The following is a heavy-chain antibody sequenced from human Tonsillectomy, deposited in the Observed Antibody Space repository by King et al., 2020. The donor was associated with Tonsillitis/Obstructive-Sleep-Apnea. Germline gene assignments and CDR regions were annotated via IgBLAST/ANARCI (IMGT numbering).Heavy chain of an antibody. CDR3: ARSSYYYVSSGYYYFDY. CDR2: ISYDGSTK. D-gene: IGHD3-22*01. V-gene: IGHV3-30*04. CDR1: GFTFSSYA. J-gene: IGHJ4*02. Sequence: VQLVESGGGVVQPGRSLRLSCAASGFTFSSYAMHWVRQPPGKGLEWVAVISYDGSTKYYADSVKRRLTISRDNSKNTLYLQMNNLRAEDTAVYYCARSSYYYVSSGYYYFDYWGQGTLVTVSS.